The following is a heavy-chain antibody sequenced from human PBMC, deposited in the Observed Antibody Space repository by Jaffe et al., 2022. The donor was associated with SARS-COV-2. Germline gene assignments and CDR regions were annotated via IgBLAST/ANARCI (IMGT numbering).Heavy chain of an antibody. V-gene: IGHV1-8*01. CDR2: MNPNSGNT. Sequence: QVQLRQSGAEVKKPGASVKVSCKASGYIFIGYDINWVRQAAGQGLEWMGWMNPNSGNTGYARKFQGRVTMTRDTSTGTAYMELSSLRSEDTAVYYCTAAVSYYNPRAYYPFDHWGQGTLLTVSS. D-gene: IGHD3-22*01. CDR3: TAAVSYYNPRAYYPFDH. CDR1: GYIFIGYD. J-gene: IGHJ4*02.